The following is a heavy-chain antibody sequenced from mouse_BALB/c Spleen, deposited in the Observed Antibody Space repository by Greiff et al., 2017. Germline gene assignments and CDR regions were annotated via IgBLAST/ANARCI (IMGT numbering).Heavy chain of an antibody. CDR1: GFNIKDTY. J-gene: IGHJ3*01. V-gene: IGHV14-3*02. CDR3: ARGELYYDYDWFAY. Sequence: EVQLQQSGAELVKPGASVKLSCTASGFNIKDTYMHWVKQRPEQGLEWIGRIDPANGNTKYDPKFQGKATITADTSSNTAYLQLSSLTSEDTAVYYCARGELYYDYDWFAYWGQGTLVTVSA. CDR2: IDPANGNT. D-gene: IGHD2-4*01.